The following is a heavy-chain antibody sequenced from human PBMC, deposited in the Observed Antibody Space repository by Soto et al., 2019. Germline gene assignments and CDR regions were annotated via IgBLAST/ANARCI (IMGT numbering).Heavy chain of an antibody. Sequence: QVQLVQSGAEVKKPGSSVKVSCKASGGTFSSYTISWVRQAPGQGLEWLGRIIPILGIANYAQKFQGRVTSTADNSTSTAYMELSSLRSEDTAVYYCARDVYCSGGSCYSPFDYWGQGTLVTVSS. D-gene: IGHD2-15*01. V-gene: IGHV1-69*08. CDR2: IIPILGIA. CDR1: GGTFSSYT. J-gene: IGHJ4*02. CDR3: ARDVYCSGGSCYSPFDY.